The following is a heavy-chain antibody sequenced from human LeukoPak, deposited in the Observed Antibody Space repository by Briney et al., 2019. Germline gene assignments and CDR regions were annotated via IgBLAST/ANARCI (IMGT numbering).Heavy chain of an antibody. CDR3: AKQGGGIAARRGVDY. D-gene: IGHD6-6*01. Sequence: GGSLRLSRAASGFTFSSYAMSWVRQAPGKGLEWVSAISGSGGSTYYADSVKGRFTISRDNSKNTLYLQMNSLRAEDTAVYYCAKQGGGIAARRGVDYWGQGTLVTVSS. CDR2: ISGSGGST. V-gene: IGHV3-23*01. J-gene: IGHJ4*02. CDR1: GFTFSSYA.